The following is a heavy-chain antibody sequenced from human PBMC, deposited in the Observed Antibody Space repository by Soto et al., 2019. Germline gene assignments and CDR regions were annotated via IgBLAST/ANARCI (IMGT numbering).Heavy chain of an antibody. Sequence: QVQLQQWGAGLLKPSETLSLTCAVYGGSFSGYYWSWIRQPPGKGLEWIGEINHSGSTNYNPSLKSRVTISVDTSKNQFPLKASSVTAADTAVYYCAGGRSLVATSGGSPSGPMRGGGSDYWGQGTLVTVSS. CDR3: AGGRSLVATSGGSPSGPMRGGGSDY. V-gene: IGHV4-34*01. D-gene: IGHD1-26*01. CDR1: GGSFSGYY. CDR2: INHSGST. J-gene: IGHJ4*02.